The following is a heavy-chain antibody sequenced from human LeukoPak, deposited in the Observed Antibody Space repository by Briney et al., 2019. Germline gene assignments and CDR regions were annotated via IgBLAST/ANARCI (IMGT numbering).Heavy chain of an antibody. D-gene: IGHD2-21*02. V-gene: IGHV1-18*01. CDR2: ISVYNGNT. Sequence: GASVKVSCKTSGYIFTSYGISWVRQAPGQGLEWMGWISVYNGNTNYAQKLQGRVTMTTDSSTSTACMELRSLRSDETAVYYCARGGDYELYYFDYWGQGTLVTVSS. J-gene: IGHJ4*02. CDR3: ARGGDYELYYFDY. CDR1: GYIFTSYG.